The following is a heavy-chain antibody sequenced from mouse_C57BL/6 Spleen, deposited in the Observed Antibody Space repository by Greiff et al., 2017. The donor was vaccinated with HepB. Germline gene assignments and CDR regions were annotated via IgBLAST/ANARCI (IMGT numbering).Heavy chain of an antibody. CDR1: GFTFSSYA. J-gene: IGHJ1*03. CDR3: ASDYFDV. Sequence: EVQLVESGGGLVKPGGSLKLSCAASGFTFSSYAMSWVRQTPEKRLEWVATISDGGSYTYYPDNVKGRFTISRDNAKNNLYLQMSHLKSEDTAMYYCASDYFDVWGTGTTVTVSS. CDR2: ISDGGSYT. V-gene: IGHV5-4*01.